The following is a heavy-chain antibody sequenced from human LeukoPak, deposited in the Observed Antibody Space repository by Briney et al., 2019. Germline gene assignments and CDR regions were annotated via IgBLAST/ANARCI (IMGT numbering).Heavy chain of an antibody. Sequence: ASVKVSCKASGGTFSSYAISWVRQAPGQGLEWMGRIIPILGIANYAQKFQGRVTITADKSTSTAYMELSSLRSEDTAVYYCARGAHRWNFDYWGQGTLVTVSS. CDR3: ARGAHRWNFDY. J-gene: IGHJ4*02. CDR2: IIPILGIA. CDR1: GGTFSSYA. V-gene: IGHV1-69*04.